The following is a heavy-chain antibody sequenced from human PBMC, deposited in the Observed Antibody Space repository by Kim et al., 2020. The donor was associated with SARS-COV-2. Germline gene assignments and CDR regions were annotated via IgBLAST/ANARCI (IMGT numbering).Heavy chain of an antibody. CDR3: ARDPGARQSYGSGTSHNGMDV. V-gene: IGHV4-39*07. CDR1: GGSLRTSSYY. J-gene: IGHJ6*02. CDR2: IYYTGRT. Sequence: SETLSLTCSVSGGSLRTSSYYWGWIRQPPGKGLEWIGSIYYTGRTNYTPSLKSRVTISLETSENQISLKLTAVTAAATAVYFCARDPGARQSYGSGTSHNGMDVWSQGTTVIVSS. D-gene: IGHD3-10*01.